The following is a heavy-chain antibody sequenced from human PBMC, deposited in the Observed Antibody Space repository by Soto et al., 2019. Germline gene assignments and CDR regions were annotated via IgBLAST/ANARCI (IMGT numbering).Heavy chain of an antibody. V-gene: IGHV4-4*02. CDR1: GGSISSSNW. D-gene: IGHD3-22*01. J-gene: IGHJ4*02. Sequence: SETLSLTCAVSGGSISSSNWWSWVRQPPGKGLEWIGEIYHSGNIKYNPSLKSRVTISVEKSKNEFSLKLSSVTAADTAIYYCAREFYDSTGHHHGFDYWGQGTLVTVSS. CDR3: AREFYDSTGHHHGFDY. CDR2: IYHSGNI.